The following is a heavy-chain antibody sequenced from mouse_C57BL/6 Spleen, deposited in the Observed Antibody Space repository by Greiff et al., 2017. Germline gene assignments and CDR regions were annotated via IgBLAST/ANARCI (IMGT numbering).Heavy chain of an antibody. CDR3: ARGPSYGGYSGAMDY. D-gene: IGHD2-10*01. V-gene: IGHV14-3*01. J-gene: IGHJ4*01. Sequence: VQLKESVAELVRPGASVKLSCTASGFNIKNTYMHWVKQRPEQGLEWIGRIDPANGNTKYTPKFKGKATITADTASNTAYLQLSSLTSEDTAIYYCARGPSYGGYSGAMDYWGQGTSVTVSS. CDR2: IDPANGNT. CDR1: GFNIKNTY.